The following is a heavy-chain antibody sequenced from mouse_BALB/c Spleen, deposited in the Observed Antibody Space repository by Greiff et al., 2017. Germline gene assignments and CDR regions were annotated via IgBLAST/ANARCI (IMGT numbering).Heavy chain of an antibody. CDR3: NACYYRYDKDY. CDR1: GFNIKDYY. CDR2: IDPENGDT. V-gene: IGHV14-4*02. D-gene: IGHD2-14*01. Sequence: VQLQQSGAELVRSGASVKLSCTASGFNIKDYYMHWVKQRPEQGLEWIGWIDPENGDTEYAPKFQGKATMTADTSSNTAYLQLSSLTSEDTAVYYCNACYYRYDKDYWGQGTTLTVSS. J-gene: IGHJ2*01.